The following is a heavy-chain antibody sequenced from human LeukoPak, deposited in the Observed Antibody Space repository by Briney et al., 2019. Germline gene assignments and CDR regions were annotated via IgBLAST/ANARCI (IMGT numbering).Heavy chain of an antibody. CDR3: ARVKWLSAAGTEGNFDY. CDR1: AFSFSNYN. CDR2: ITSSGSYI. Sequence: PGGSLRLSCAASAFSFSNYNMNWVRQAPGKGLEWVSSITSSGSYIYYADSVKGRFTISRDNARNSLYLQMDSLRAEDTAVYYCARVKWLSAAGTEGNFDYWGQGTLVTVSS. J-gene: IGHJ4*02. V-gene: IGHV3-21*01. D-gene: IGHD6-13*01.